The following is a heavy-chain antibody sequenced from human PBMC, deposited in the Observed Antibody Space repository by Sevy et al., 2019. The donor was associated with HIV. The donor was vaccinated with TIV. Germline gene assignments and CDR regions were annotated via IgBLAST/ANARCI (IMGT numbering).Heavy chain of an antibody. J-gene: IGHJ4*02. CDR2: IYVDGRTA. Sequence: GGSLRLSCAASGFTFSSYWMHWVRQAPGKGLVWLSRIYVDGRTASYAESVKGRFAISRDNAKNTLYLQMNSLGDEDTAVYYCGRVPVAAAGTGIDYWGQGTLVTVSS. CDR1: GFTFSSYW. CDR3: GRVPVAAAGTGIDY. D-gene: IGHD6-13*01. V-gene: IGHV3-74*01.